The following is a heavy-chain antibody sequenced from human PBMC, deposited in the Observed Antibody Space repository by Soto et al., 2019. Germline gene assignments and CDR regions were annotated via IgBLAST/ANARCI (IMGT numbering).Heavy chain of an antibody. V-gene: IGHV3-33*03. CDR2: IWSDASNK. D-gene: IGHD6-25*01. J-gene: IGHJ6*02. CDR1: GFSFRNHG. Sequence: SLTLSCAAAGFSFRNHGMHLVRQAPVKGLEGVAAIWSDASNKYYADSGNGRFTISRDNSKNPLYLQMNTLRAEDTAVYYCATDGFNKPAYYYGMGVWGQGNTVTVSS. CDR3: ATDGFNKPAYYYGMGV.